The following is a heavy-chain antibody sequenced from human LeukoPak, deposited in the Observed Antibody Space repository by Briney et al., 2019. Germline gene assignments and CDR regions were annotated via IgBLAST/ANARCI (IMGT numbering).Heavy chain of an antibody. D-gene: IGHD3-22*01. CDR2: IYYSGST. V-gene: IGHV4-59*06. CDR1: GGSFSGYY. Sequence: SETLSLTCAVYGGSFSGYYWSWIRQPPGKGLEWIGYIYYSGSTYYNPSLKSRVTISVDTSKNQFSLKLSSVTAADTAVYYCAGTDSRGYYFNSWGQGTLVTVSS. J-gene: IGHJ4*02. CDR3: AGTDSRGYYFNS.